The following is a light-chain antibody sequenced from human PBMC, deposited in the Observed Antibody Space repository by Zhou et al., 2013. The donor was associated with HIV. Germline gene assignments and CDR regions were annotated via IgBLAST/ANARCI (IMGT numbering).Light chain of an antibody. CDR3: QDYGDSSRT. J-gene: IGKJ1*01. CDR1: RAFGPW. CDR2: QAS. Sequence: DVQLTQSPPTLSASVGDKVTITCRASRAFGPWLAWYQQKPGGAPKLLVYQASTLESRVPSRFSGRGSGAEFHLSIVSLQPDDFATYYCQDYGDSSRTFGRGTRVXMK. V-gene: IGKV1-5*03.